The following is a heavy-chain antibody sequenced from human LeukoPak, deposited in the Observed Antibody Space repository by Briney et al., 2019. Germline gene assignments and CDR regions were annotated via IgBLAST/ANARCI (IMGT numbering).Heavy chain of an antibody. V-gene: IGHV1-2*02. D-gene: IGHD2-15*01. CDR3: ARDSCSGGGGHYWYFDL. CDR2: INPNSGAT. CDR1: GYTFTGYY. Sequence: SVKVSCKASGYTFTGYYMHWVRQAPAQGLEWMGWINPNSGATNYAQKFQGRVTMTRDTSISTASMELSSLKPDDTAVYYCARDSCSGGGGHYWYFDLWGRGTLVTVSS. J-gene: IGHJ2*01.